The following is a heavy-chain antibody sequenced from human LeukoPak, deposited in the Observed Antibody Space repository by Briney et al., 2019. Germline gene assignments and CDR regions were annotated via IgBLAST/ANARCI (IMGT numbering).Heavy chain of an antibody. CDR2: ISYDGSNK. CDR1: VFTFSSYA. Sequence: GGSRRLSCLASVFTFSSYAMRWVRQAPGDGLEWVAFISYDGSNKYYADSVDGRFTISRDNSQNTLYLQMTSLRAEDTAVYYCAREAMVRGVLTVPNFDNWGQGTPVTVSS. J-gene: IGHJ4*02. V-gene: IGHV3-30*04. D-gene: IGHD3-10*01. CDR3: AREAMVRGVLTVPNFDN.